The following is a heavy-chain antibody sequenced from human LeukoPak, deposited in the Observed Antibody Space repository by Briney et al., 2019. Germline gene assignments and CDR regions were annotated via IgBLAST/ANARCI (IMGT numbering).Heavy chain of an antibody. CDR2: ISSSSYI. CDR1: GFTFSSYS. D-gene: IGHD1-1*01. J-gene: IGHJ6*02. V-gene: IGHV3-21*01. CDR3: ARDGGYNWTDWPNYYGMDV. Sequence: PGGSLRLSCAASGFTFSSYSMNWVRQAPGKGLEWVSSISSSSYIYYADSVKGRFTIFRDNAKNSLYLQMNSLRAEDTAVYYCARDGGYNWTDWPNYYGMDVWGQGTTVTVSS.